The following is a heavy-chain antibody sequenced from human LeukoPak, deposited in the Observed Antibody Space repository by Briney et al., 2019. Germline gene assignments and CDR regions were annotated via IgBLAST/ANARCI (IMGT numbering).Heavy chain of an antibody. J-gene: IGHJ4*02. Sequence: SETLSLTCTVSGGSISSYYWSWIRQPPGKGLEWIGYIYTSGSTNYNPSLKSRVTISVDTSKNQFSLKLNSVTAADTAVYYCARQHYYGSGSYYFGFDYWGQGTLVTVSS. V-gene: IGHV4-4*09. D-gene: IGHD3-10*01. CDR2: IYTSGST. CDR1: GGSISSYY. CDR3: ARQHYYGSGSYYFGFDY.